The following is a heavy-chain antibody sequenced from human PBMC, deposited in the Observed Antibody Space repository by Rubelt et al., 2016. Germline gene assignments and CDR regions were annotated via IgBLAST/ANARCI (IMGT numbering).Heavy chain of an antibody. CDR1: GYTFTSYY. D-gene: IGHD3-16*01. Sequence: QVQLVQSGAEVKKPGASVKVSCKASGYTFTSYYMHWVRQAPGQGLEWMGWINAGNGNTKYSQKFQGRVTITRDTSASTAYMELSSLRSEDTAVYYCARKGYGYGMDVWGQGTTVTVSS. V-gene: IGHV1-3*01. J-gene: IGHJ6*02. CDR2: INAGNGNT. CDR3: ARKGYGYGMDV.